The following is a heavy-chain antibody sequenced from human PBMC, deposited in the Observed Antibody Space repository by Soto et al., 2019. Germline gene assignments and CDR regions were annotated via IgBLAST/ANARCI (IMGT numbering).Heavy chain of an antibody. Sequence: GVLRLSCEASRFTFSIYGMFWVRQSPDKGLEWVANLKQDGSEKYYVDSVKGRFTISRDNAKNSLYLQMNSLRAEDTAVYYCARAAAGSYYYYGMDVWGQGTTVTVSS. CDR2: LKQDGSEK. CDR3: ARAAAGSYYYYGMDV. J-gene: IGHJ6*02. D-gene: IGHD6-13*01. CDR1: RFTFSIYG. V-gene: IGHV3-7*01.